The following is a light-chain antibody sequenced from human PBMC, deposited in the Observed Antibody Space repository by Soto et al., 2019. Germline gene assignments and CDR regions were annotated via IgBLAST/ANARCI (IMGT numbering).Light chain of an antibody. Sequence: QLVLTQPASVSGSPGQSITISCTGTSSDVGGYNYVSWYQQHPGKAPKLMIYDVSNRPSGVSNRFSGSKSGNTASLTISGLQAEEEADYYCSSYTSSSTSCVFGTGTKVTVL. CDR3: SSYTSSSTSCV. V-gene: IGLV2-14*01. CDR1: SSDVGGYNY. CDR2: DVS. J-gene: IGLJ1*01.